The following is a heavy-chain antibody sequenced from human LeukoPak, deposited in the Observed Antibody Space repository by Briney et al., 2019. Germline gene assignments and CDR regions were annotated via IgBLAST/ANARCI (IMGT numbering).Heavy chain of an antibody. CDR2: INGYNGNT. Sequence: ASVKVSCRASGFAFTSFGFSWVRQAPGQGLQWMGWINGYNGNTEYAQNLQGRVSVTRDISTSTVYMQLTSLRSDDTAVYYCARDIGSASFQAGYHYYYMDVWGEGTTVTVSS. J-gene: IGHJ6*03. CDR3: ARDIGSASFQAGYHYYYMDV. D-gene: IGHD6-19*01. V-gene: IGHV1-18*01. CDR1: GFAFTSFG.